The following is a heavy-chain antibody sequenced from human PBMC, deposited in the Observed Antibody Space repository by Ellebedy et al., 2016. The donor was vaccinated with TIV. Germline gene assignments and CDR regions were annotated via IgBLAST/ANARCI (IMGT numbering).Heavy chain of an antibody. Sequence: PGGSLRLSCAASGFTFSDYYMTWIRQAPGKGLEWVSYISRSGGTIYYADSVRGRFTISRDNAKSSLYLQVTSLRAEDTAVYYCARGDAWYFPRYYMDVWGQGTTVTVSS. CDR3: ARGDAWYFPRYYMDV. CDR2: ISRSGGTI. V-gene: IGHV3-11*01. D-gene: IGHD6-13*01. J-gene: IGHJ6*02. CDR1: GFTFSDYY.